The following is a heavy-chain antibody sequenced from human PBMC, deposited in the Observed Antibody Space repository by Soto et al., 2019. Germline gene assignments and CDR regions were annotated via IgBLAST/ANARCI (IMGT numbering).Heavy chain of an antibody. J-gene: IGHJ6*02. Sequence: VGSLRLSCAASGFTFSSYCMHWVRQAPGKGLEWVAVISYDGSNKYYADSVKGRFTIARDNSKNMLYLQMNSLRAEDTAVYYCAKDQDDRVEYCSSTSCFAYCYYGMDVWGQGTTVTVSS. CDR2: ISYDGSNK. D-gene: IGHD2-2*01. CDR1: GFTFSSYC. CDR3: AKDQDDRVEYCSSTSCFAYCYYGMDV. V-gene: IGHV3-30*18.